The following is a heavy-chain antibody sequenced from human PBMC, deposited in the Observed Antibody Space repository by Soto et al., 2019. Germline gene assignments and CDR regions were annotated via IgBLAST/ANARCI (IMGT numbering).Heavy chain of an antibody. D-gene: IGHD5-18*01. V-gene: IGHV5-51*01. CDR3: ASGGYGDNSEDAFYI. CDR1: GYTFTTYW. J-gene: IGHJ3*02. CDR2: VSSGDSNT. Sequence: PGESLKISCKGSGYTFTTYWIGWVRQMPGTGLEWMGIVSSGDSNTKYSPSFQGHVTISADKSINTAYLQWSSLKASDTAMYYCASGGYGDNSEDAFYIWGPGTVVTVSS.